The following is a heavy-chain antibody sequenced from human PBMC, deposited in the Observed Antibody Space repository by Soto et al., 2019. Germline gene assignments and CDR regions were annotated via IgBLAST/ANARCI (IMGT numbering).Heavy chain of an antibody. CDR3: AREGPAPYYYYGMDV. J-gene: IGHJ6*02. CDR2: ISGYNGNT. V-gene: IGHV1-18*01. CDR1: GYSFTTYG. Sequence: QVQLVQSRGEVKKPGASVKVSCKTSGYSFTTYGISWVRQAPGQGLEWMGWISGYNGNTNYAQNLQGRVTXPXXXSXCTAYMELRSLRSDDTAVYYCAREGPAPYYYYGMDVWGQGSTVTVSS.